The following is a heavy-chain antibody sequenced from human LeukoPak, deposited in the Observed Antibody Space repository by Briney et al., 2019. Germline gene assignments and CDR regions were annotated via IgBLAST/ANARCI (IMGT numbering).Heavy chain of an antibody. D-gene: IGHD3-22*01. J-gene: IGHJ3*02. Sequence: ASVKVSCKASGYTFTGYYMHWVRQAPGQGLEWMGWINPNSGGTNYAQKFQGRVTMTRDTSISTAYMELSRLRSDDTAVYYCARDPDYYDSSGYYRGDAFDNWGQGTMVTVSS. V-gene: IGHV1-2*02. CDR3: ARDPDYYDSSGYYRGDAFDN. CDR2: INPNSGGT. CDR1: GYTFTGYY.